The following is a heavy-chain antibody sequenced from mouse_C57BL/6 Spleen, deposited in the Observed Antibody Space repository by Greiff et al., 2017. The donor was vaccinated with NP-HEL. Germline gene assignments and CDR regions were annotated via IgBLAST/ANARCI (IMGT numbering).Heavy chain of an antibody. Sequence: VQLHQSGPELVKPGASVKISCKASGYAFSSSWMNWVKQRPGKGLEWIGRIYPGDGATNYNGKFKGKATLTADKSSSTAYMQLSSLTSEDSAVYFCARGGGWLLGYAMDYWGQGTSVTVSS. J-gene: IGHJ4*01. CDR3: ARGGGWLLGYAMDY. D-gene: IGHD2-3*01. CDR1: GYAFSSSW. V-gene: IGHV1-82*01. CDR2: IYPGDGAT.